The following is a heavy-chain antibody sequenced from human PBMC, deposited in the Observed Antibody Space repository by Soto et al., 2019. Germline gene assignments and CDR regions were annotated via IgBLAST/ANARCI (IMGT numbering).Heavy chain of an antibody. Sequence: WWSLRLSCSASVFTFSSYAMSWCRQAPGKGLEWVSAISGSGGSTYYADSVKGRFTISRDNSKNTLYLQMNSLRAEDTAVYYCAKDRYSSSWYYFDYWGQGTLVTVSS. CDR3: AKDRYSSSWYYFDY. CDR2: ISGSGGST. CDR1: VFTFSSYA. V-gene: IGHV3-23*01. J-gene: IGHJ4*02. D-gene: IGHD6-13*01.